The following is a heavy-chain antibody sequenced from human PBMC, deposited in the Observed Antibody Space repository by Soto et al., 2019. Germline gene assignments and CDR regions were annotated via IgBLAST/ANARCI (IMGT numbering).Heavy chain of an antibody. D-gene: IGHD6-13*01. V-gene: IGHV1-8*01. CDR1: GYTFNNYE. Sequence: QVQLVQSGAEVKKPGASVKVSCKTSGYTFNNYEIHWVRQAPGQGLQWMGRMNPNSVNTDYAQKFQGRMSLTWNTSISTAFMGLSALRPEDTAVYFCVRRQGMGWRPRGGMGVWGRGTTVIVSS. J-gene: IGHJ6*02. CDR2: MNPNSVNT. CDR3: VRRQGMGWRPRGGMGV.